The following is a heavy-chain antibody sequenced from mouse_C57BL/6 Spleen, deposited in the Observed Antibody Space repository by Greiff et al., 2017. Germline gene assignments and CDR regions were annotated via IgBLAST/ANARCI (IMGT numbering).Heavy chain of an antibody. J-gene: IGHJ3*01. V-gene: IGHV5-17*01. CDR2: ISSGSSTI. CDR3: ARNYYGSSYEFAY. CDR1: GFTFSDYG. Sequence: EVKLKESGGGLVKPGGSLKLSCAASGFTFSDYGMHWVRQAPEKGLEWVAYISSGSSTIYYADTVKGRFTISRDNANNTLFLQMTSLRSEDTAMYYCARNYYGSSYEFAYWGQGTLVTVSA. D-gene: IGHD1-1*01.